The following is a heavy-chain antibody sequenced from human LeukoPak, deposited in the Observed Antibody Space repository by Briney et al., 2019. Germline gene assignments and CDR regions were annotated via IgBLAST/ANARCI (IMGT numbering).Heavy chain of an antibody. D-gene: IGHD1-26*01. V-gene: IGHV1-2*02. Sequence: VSVKVYCKASGYTFTGYYMHWVRQAPGQGLEWMGWINPNSGGTNYAQKFQGRVAMTRDTSISTAYMELSRLRSDDTAVYYCARNQGALNDAFNIWGQGTMVTVSS. CDR3: ARNQGALNDAFNI. J-gene: IGHJ3*02. CDR2: INPNSGGT. CDR1: GYTFTGYY.